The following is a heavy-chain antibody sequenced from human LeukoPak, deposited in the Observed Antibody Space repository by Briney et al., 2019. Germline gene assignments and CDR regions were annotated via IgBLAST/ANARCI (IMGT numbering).Heavy chain of an antibody. J-gene: IGHJ4*02. CDR1: GFTFNNYW. CDR3: ARGNDYYDTSGYYY. D-gene: IGHD3-22*01. Sequence: GGSLRLSCTASGFTFNNYWMSWVRQAPGKGLEWVANIKRDGSEKYYVDSVKGRFTISRDNAKNSLYLQMNSLRAEDTAVYYCARGNDYYDTSGYYYWGQGTLVTVSS. V-gene: IGHV3-7*01. CDR2: IKRDGSEK.